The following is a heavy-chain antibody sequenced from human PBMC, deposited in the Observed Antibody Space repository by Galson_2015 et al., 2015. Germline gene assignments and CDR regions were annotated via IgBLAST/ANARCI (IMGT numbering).Heavy chain of an antibody. D-gene: IGHD6-19*01. J-gene: IGHJ4*02. CDR3: AKDLSSAWYSGGDY. Sequence: WVAVISYDGSIKYYADSVKGRFAISRDNSKDTLSLQMDSLRAEDTAVYYCAKDLSSAWYSGGDYWGQGTLVTVSS. CDR2: ISYDGSIK. V-gene: IGHV3-30*18.